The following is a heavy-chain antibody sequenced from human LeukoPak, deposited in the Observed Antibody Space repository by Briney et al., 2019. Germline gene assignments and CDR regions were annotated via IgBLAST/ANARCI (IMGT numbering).Heavy chain of an antibody. D-gene: IGHD5-12*01. CDR3: ARDRYSGYDWDFYYYGMDV. Sequence: SETLSLTCSVSDGSVSGADFYWSWIRQHPGKGLEWIGHIHYSGRTYYNPSLKSRVAISLDTSKNQFSLKLGSVTAADTAVYYCARDRYSGYDWDFYYYGMDVWGKGTTVTVSS. CDR1: DGSVSGADFY. J-gene: IGHJ6*04. CDR2: IHYSGRT. V-gene: IGHV4-31*03.